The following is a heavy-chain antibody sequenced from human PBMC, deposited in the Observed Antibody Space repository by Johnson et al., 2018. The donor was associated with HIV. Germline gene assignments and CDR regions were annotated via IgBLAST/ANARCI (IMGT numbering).Heavy chain of an antibody. V-gene: IGHV3-30-3*01. J-gene: IGHJ3*02. CDR2: ISYDGSNK. CDR3: ARVTMIVVVMQAFDI. CDR1: GFTFSDYY. D-gene: IGHD3-22*01. Sequence: QVQLVESGGGLVKPGGSLRLSCAASGFTFSDYYMSWIRQAPGKGLEWVAVISYDGSNKYYADSVKGRFTISRDNSKNTLYLQMNSLRAEDTAVYYCARVTMIVVVMQAFDIWGQGTMVTVSS.